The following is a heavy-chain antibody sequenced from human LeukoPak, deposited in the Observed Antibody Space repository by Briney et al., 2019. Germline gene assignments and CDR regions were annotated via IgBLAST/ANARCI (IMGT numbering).Heavy chain of an antibody. CDR1: GFTFTSSA. D-gene: IGHD3-22*01. Sequence: GASVKVSCKASGFTFTSSAMQWVRQARGQRLEWIGWIVVGSGNTNYAQKFQERVTITRDMSTSTAYMELSSLRSEDTAVYYCAAAMFTPENYYDSSGYYYRFDYWGQGTLVTVSS. CDR3: AAAMFTPENYYDSSGYYYRFDY. V-gene: IGHV1-58*02. J-gene: IGHJ4*02. CDR2: IVVGSGNT.